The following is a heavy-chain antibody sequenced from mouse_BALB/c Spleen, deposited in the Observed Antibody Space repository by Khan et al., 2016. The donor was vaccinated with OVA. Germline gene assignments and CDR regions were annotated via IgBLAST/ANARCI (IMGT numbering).Heavy chain of an antibody. CDR1: GFTFSTYG. CDR3: ARLAYYYDSEGCAY. J-gene: IGHJ3*01. Sequence: EVQVVESGGDLVKPEGSLKLSCAASGFTFSTYGMSWVRQTPDKRLEWVATISSGGTYTYYPDSVKGRFTISRANAKNTLYLQMSSLKSDDTAMYYCARLAYYYDSEGCAYWGQGTLVTVSA. D-gene: IGHD1-1*01. V-gene: IGHV5-6*01. CDR2: ISSGGTYT.